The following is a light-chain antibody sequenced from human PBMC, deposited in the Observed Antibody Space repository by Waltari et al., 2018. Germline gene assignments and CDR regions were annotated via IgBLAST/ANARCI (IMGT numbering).Light chain of an antibody. CDR1: QSVSSSY. Sequence: EIGLTQSPGTLSLAPGERATLASRASQSVSSSYLAWYQQKPGQAPRLLIYGASSTATGIPDRFSGSGSGTDFTLTISRLEPEDFAVYYCQQYGSSRTFGQGTKLEIK. CDR2: GAS. V-gene: IGKV3-20*01. CDR3: QQYGSSRT. J-gene: IGKJ2*01.